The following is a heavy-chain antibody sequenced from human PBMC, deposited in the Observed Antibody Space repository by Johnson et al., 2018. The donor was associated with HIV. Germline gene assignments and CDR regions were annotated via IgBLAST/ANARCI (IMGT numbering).Heavy chain of an antibody. CDR1: GFTFSSYA. CDR3: AKDQRRAVAGHDALDI. CDR2: ISGSGGST. V-gene: IGHV3-23*04. J-gene: IGHJ3*02. Sequence: VQLVEFGGGLVQPGGSLRLSCAASGFTFSSYAMSWVRQAPGKGLEWVSAISGSGGSTYYADSVKGRFTISRDNSKNTLYLQMNSLRAEDTAVYYCAKDQRRAVAGHDALDIWGQGTMVTVSS. D-gene: IGHD6-19*01.